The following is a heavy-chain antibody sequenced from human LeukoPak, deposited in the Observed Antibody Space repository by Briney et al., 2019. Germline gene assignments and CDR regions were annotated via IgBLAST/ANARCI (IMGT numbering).Heavy chain of an antibody. Sequence: ASVKVSCKASGYTFITYDINWVRQATGQGLEWMGWINPNSGGTNYAQKFQGRVTMTRDTSISTAYMELSRLRSDDTAVYYCAREGYSGYEPLDYWGQGTLVTVSS. J-gene: IGHJ4*02. CDR1: GYTFITYD. CDR2: INPNSGGT. CDR3: AREGYSGYEPLDY. D-gene: IGHD5-12*01. V-gene: IGHV1-2*02.